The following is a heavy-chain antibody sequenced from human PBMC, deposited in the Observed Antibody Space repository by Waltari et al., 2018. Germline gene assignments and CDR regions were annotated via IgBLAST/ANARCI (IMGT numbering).Heavy chain of an antibody. CDR3: ARSGGELRSAFDI. J-gene: IGHJ3*02. CDR1: GYTFTGYY. CDR2: INPNSGGT. Sequence: QVQLVQSGAEVKKPGASVKVSCKASGYTFTGYYKTWVRQGPGQGLEWMVRINPNSGGTNYAQKFQGRVTMTRDTSISTAYMELSRLRSDDTAVYYCARSGGELRSAFDIWGQGTMVTVSS. V-gene: IGHV1-2*06. D-gene: IGHD1-26*01.